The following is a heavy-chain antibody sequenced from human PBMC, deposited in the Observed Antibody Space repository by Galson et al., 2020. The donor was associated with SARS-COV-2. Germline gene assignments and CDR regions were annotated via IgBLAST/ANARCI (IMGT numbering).Heavy chain of an antibody. CDR2: ISGSGGVT. Sequence: GESLKISCAASGFTFNSYAMSWVRQAPGKGLDWVSVISGSGGVTYYADSAKGRFTISRDNSKNTVYLQMNSLRAEDTAVYYCASQATVLTYFDQWGQGTLVTVSS. J-gene: IGHJ4*02. CDR3: ASQATVLTYFDQ. CDR1: GFTFNSYA. V-gene: IGHV3-23*01. D-gene: IGHD2-8*01.